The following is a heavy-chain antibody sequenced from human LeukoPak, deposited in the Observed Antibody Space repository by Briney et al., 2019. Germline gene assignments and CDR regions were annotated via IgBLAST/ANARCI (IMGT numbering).Heavy chain of an antibody. CDR1: GFTFSRHG. V-gene: IGHV3-30*03. D-gene: IGHD3-3*01. Sequence: GGSLGLSCAPSGFTFSRHGMHWVRQAPGKGLEWVAIISNDGSRKYYAHSVEGRFTISRDNSKNTLYLQMDSLRAEDTAVYYCARDRAWNYFDYWGQGTLVTVSS. CDR2: ISNDGSRK. CDR3: ARDRAWNYFDY. J-gene: IGHJ4*02.